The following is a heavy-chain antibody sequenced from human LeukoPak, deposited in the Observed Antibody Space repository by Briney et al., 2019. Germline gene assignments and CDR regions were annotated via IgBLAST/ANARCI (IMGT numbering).Heavy chain of an antibody. D-gene: IGHD3-9*01. V-gene: IGHV4-61*02. CDR3: ARFAYYDILTGHFDYYYMDV. CDR2: IYTSRST. Sequence: SQTLSLTCTVSGGSISSGSYYWSWIRQPAGKGLEWIGRIYTSRSTNYNPSLKSRVTISVDTSKNQFSLKLSSVTAADTAVYYCARFAYYDILTGHFDYYYMDVWGKGTTVTVSS. J-gene: IGHJ6*03. CDR1: GGSISSGSYY.